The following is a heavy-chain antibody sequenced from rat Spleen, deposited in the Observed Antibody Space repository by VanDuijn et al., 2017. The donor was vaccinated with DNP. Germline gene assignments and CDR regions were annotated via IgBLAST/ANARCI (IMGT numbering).Heavy chain of an antibody. CDR2: ISYSGGT. CDR3: ARSTMMVVITRAMDA. D-gene: IGHD1-12*02. Sequence: EVQLQESGPGLLKPSQSLSLTCSVTGYSISRTYWGWFRKFPGDKMEWIGHISYSGGTGYNPSLKSRISITRDTSKNQFFLQLNSVTNEDTATYYCARSTMMVVITRAMDAWGQGTSVTVSS. V-gene: IGHV3-1*01. CDR1: GYSISRTY. J-gene: IGHJ4*01.